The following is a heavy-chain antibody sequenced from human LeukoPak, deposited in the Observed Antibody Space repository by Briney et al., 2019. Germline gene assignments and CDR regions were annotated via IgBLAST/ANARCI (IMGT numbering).Heavy chain of an antibody. Sequence: PGGSLRLSCAASGFTFSSYGMHWVRQAPGKGLEWVALIRYDGSNKYYADSVRGRFTISRDNSKNTLYLQMNSLRAEDTAVYYCAKAGDIVVVPATRRAPSWFDPWGQGTLVTVSS. D-gene: IGHD2-2*01. CDR1: GFTFSSYG. J-gene: IGHJ5*02. CDR3: AKAGDIVVVPATRRAPSWFDP. CDR2: IRYDGSNK. V-gene: IGHV3-30*02.